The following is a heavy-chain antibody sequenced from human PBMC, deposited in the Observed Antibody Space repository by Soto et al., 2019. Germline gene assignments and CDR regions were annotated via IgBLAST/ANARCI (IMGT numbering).Heavy chain of an antibody. CDR3: ARDRGLRSSSSILGGGHQAGCFSHYCYYGMDG. CDR1: GYTFTSYA. Sequence: ASVKVSCKASGYTFTSYAMHWVRQAPGQRLEWMGWINAGNGNTKYSQKFQGRVTITRDTSASTAYMELSSLRSEDTAVYYCARDRGLRSSSSILGGGHQAGCFSHYCYYGMDGWGQGTTVTVSS. D-gene: IGHD6-6*01. V-gene: IGHV1-3*01. J-gene: IGHJ6*02. CDR2: INAGNGNT.